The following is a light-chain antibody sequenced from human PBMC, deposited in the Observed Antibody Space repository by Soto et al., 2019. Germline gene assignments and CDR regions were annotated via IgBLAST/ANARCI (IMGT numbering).Light chain of an antibody. V-gene: IGKV1-5*03. J-gene: IGKJ1*01. CDR2: KAS. CDR3: QQYNSYLWT. CDR1: QSVSIW. Sequence: QMTQSPSTLSASVGDRVTITCRASQSVSIWLAWYQQKLGKAPKLLIYKASSLESGVPSRFSGSGSGAEFTLTISSLQPDDFATYYCQQYNSYLWTFGQGTKV.